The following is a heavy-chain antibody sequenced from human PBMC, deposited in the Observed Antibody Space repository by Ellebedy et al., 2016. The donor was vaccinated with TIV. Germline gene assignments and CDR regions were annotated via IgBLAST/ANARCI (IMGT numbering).Heavy chain of an antibody. Sequence: GESLKISCAASGFTFSSYSFNWVRQAPGKGLEWVSAVSRSSTYIYYADSVKGRFTISRDNAKNSVYLQLSSLGAEDTAVYYCARDVWGGGWAWGQGTPVTVSS. CDR1: GFTFSSYS. D-gene: IGHD6-19*01. CDR3: ARDVWGGGWA. V-gene: IGHV3-21*01. CDR2: VSRSSTYI. J-gene: IGHJ5*02.